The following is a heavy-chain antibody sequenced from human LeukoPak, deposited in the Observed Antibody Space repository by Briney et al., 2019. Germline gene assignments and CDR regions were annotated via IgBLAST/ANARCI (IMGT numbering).Heavy chain of an antibody. CDR3: AKKVVVGATSPYSDFQD. D-gene: IGHD1-26*01. V-gene: IGHV3-23*01. CDR2: ISGSGVTT. CDR1: GFIFSSYS. Sequence: GGSLRLSCAASGFIFSSYSMSWVRQAPGKGLEWVSAISGSGVTTHYAGSVKGRFSISRDNSKNTLYLQMNSLRAEDTALYYCAKKVVVGATSPYSDFQDWGQGTLVTVSS. J-gene: IGHJ1*01.